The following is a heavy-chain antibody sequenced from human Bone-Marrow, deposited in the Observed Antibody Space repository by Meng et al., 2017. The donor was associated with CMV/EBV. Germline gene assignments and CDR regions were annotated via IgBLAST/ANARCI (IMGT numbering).Heavy chain of an antibody. CDR3: ARVGYDFWSGYYYYYGMDV. V-gene: IGHV3-21*01. CDR2: ISSSSSYI. D-gene: IGHD3-3*01. CDR1: GFTFSSYS. J-gene: IGHJ6*02. Sequence: GESLKISCAASGFTFSSYSMNWVRQAPGKGLEWVSSISSSSSYIYYADSVKGRFTISRDNAKNSLYLQMNSLRAEDTAVYYCARVGYDFWSGYYYYYGMDVWGQGPTVTVSS.